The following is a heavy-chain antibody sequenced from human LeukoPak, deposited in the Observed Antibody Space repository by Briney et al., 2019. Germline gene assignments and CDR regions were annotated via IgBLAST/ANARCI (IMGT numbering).Heavy chain of an antibody. CDR3: ARDLSGRYAFDI. CDR1: GFTFIDSY. CDR2: ISSSSSTI. D-gene: IGHD3-10*01. V-gene: IGHV3-11*04. J-gene: IGHJ3*02. Sequence: PGGSLRLSCAASGFTFIDSYMSWIRQAPGRGLEWVSYISSSSSTIYYADSVKGRFTISRDNAKNSLYLQMDSLRDEDTAVYYCARDLSGRYAFDIWGQGTMVTVSS.